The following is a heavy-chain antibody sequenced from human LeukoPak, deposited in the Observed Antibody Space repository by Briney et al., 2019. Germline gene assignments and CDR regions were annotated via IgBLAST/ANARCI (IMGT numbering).Heavy chain of an antibody. V-gene: IGHV3-53*01. D-gene: IGHD5-18*01. Sequence: GGSLRLSCAASGFTVSSNYMSWVRQAPGKGLEWVSVIYSGGSTYYADSVKGRFTISRDNSKNTLYLQMNSLRAEDTAVYYCARDRHTAIGGFSDYWGQGTLVTVSS. CDR3: ARDRHTAIGGFSDY. J-gene: IGHJ4*02. CDR2: IYSGGST. CDR1: GFTVSSNY.